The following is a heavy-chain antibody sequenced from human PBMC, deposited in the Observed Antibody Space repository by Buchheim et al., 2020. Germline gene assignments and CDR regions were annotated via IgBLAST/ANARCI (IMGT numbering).Heavy chain of an antibody. CDR2: MSSDGTNK. D-gene: IGHD2-15*01. CDR1: GFAFSTST. J-gene: IGHJ4*02. V-gene: IGHV3-30*04. CDR3: ANRRGDIVLDY. Sequence: QVQLVESGGGVVQPGRSLRLSCAASGFAFSTSTMHWVRQAQGKGLEWVAVMSSDGTNKYYADSVKGRFTISRDNSKNTLYLQMDSLRAEDTAVYYCANRRGDIVLDYWGQGTL.